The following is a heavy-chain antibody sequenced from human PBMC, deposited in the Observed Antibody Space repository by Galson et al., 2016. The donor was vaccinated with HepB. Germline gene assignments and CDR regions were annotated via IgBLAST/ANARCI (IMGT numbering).Heavy chain of an antibody. CDR3: GRELGS. J-gene: IGHJ4*02. Sequence: TLSLTCSVSGGSISSGDFYWTWIRQPAGKGLEWIGRIQRSGSTNYNPSLNSRVSISLDTSKNQFSLNLNSVTAADTAIYYCGRELGSWGQGILVTV. CDR1: GGSISSGDFY. V-gene: IGHV4-61*02. D-gene: IGHD3-16*01. CDR2: IQRSGST.